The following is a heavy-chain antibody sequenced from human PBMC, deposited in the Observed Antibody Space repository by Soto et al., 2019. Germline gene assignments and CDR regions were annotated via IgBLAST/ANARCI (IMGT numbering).Heavy chain of an antibody. Sequence: ESGGGLVKPGGSLRLSCAASGFTFSSYSMNWVRQAPGKGLEWVSSISSSSTYIYYADSLKGRFTISRDNAKNSLYLQMNSLRAEDTAVYYCATWGRFSDGYNFADYWGQGTLVTVSS. D-gene: IGHD5-12*01. CDR1: GFTFSSYS. CDR2: ISSSSTYI. V-gene: IGHV3-21*01. J-gene: IGHJ4*02. CDR3: ATWGRFSDGYNFADY.